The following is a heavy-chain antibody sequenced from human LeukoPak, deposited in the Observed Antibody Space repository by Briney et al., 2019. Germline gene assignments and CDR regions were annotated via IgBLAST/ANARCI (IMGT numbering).Heavy chain of an antibody. CDR1: GGSISNYY. Sequence: SETLSLTCTVSGGSISNYYWSWIRQPPGKGLEWIGHIDYSGNTNFVPSLKSRVTISVDTSKNQVSLRLRSVTAADTAVYFCARHTDSSGSFESWGQGTLVTVSS. D-gene: IGHD3-22*01. CDR3: ARHTDSSGSFES. J-gene: IGHJ4*02. V-gene: IGHV4-59*08. CDR2: IDYSGNT.